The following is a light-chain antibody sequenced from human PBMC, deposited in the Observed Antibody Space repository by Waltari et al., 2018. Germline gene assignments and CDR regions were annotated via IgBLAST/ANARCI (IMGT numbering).Light chain of an antibody. Sequence: DIRLTQFPPTPSASVGDRVTSTCRDSQTIGGWLAWYQQKPGKAPILLIYKTSNLQTGVPSRFSGSGYGTDFTLTISSLQPDDSATYYCQQYKISPYLFGQGTKLEL. CDR2: KTS. V-gene: IGKV1-5*03. CDR3: QQYKISPYL. J-gene: IGKJ2*01. CDR1: QTIGGW.